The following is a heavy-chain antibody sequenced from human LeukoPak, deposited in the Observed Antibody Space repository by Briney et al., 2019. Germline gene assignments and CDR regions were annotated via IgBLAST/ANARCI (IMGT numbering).Heavy chain of an antibody. J-gene: IGHJ4*02. Sequence: SETLSLTCSVSGGHIDSVYWSCIRQPPGKGLEWIGYIDNSGSTKYNPSLQSRITMSRDTSKKQFSLKLTSVTAADTAMYYCASGAGWLIDYWGQGTLVSVSS. CDR1: GGHIDSVY. V-gene: IGHV4-4*08. D-gene: IGHD6-19*01. CDR2: IDNSGST. CDR3: ASGAGWLIDY.